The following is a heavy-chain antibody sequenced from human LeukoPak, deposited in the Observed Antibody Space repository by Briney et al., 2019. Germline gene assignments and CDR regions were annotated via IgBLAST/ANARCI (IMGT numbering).Heavy chain of an antibody. V-gene: IGHV1-18*01. CDR2: ISAYNGNT. CDR1: GYTLTELS. J-gene: IGHJ4*02. CDR3: ARGYSSSWYFDY. D-gene: IGHD6-13*01. Sequence: ASVKVSCKVSGYTLTELSMHWVRQAPGQGLEWMGWISAYNGNTNYAQKLQGRVTMTTDTSTSTAYMELRSLRSDDTAVYYCARGYSSSWYFDYWGQGTLVTVSS.